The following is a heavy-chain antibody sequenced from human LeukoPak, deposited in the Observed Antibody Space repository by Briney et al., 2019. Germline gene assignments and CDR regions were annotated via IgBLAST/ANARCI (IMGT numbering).Heavy chain of an antibody. CDR1: GFTFSSYA. J-gene: IGHJ6*02. Sequence: PGGSLRLSCAASGFTFSSYAMSWVRQAPGKGLEWVSAISGSGGSTYYADSVKGRFTISRDNSKNTLYLQMNSMRAEDTAVYYCAKDLVIQYVIEYYYYGMDVWGQGTTVTVSS. CDR3: AKDLVIQYVIEYYYYGMDV. CDR2: ISGSGGST. D-gene: IGHD4-11*01. V-gene: IGHV3-23*01.